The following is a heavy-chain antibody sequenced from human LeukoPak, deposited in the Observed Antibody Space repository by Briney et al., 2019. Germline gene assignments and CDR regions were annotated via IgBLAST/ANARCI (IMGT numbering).Heavy chain of an antibody. V-gene: IGHV4-31*03. D-gene: IGHD2-15*01. J-gene: IGHJ3*02. CDR3: ARLGYCSGGSCSDAFDI. Sequence: SETLSLTCTVSGGSISSGVYYWSWVRQHPGKGLEWIEYIYYSGSTYYNPSRRSRVTISVDTSKNQFSLKLSSVPAADTAVYYCARLGYCSGGSCSDAFDIWGQGTMVTVSS. CDR1: GGSISSGVYY. CDR2: IYYSGST.